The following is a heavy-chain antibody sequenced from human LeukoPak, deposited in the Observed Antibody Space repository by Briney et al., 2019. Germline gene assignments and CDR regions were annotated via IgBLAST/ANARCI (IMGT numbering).Heavy chain of an antibody. V-gene: IGHV4-28*05. D-gene: IGHD1-14*01. CDR3: ARKATTGPTKAAFDI. Sequence: PSETLSLTCAVSGYSISSSNYWGWIRQPPGKGLEWIGHIYYSGSIYYNPSLKSRVTMSVDTSKNQFSLKPSSVTAVDTAVYYCARKATTGPTKAAFDIWGQGTMVTVSS. CDR2: IYYSGSI. CDR1: GYSISSSNY. J-gene: IGHJ3*02.